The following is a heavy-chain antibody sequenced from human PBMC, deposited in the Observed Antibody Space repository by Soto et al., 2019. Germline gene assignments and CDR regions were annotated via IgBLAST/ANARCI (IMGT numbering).Heavy chain of an antibody. V-gene: IGHV1-69*01. CDR2: IIPLFGTT. CDR1: GDTFKNCV. J-gene: IGHJ6*02. Sequence: QVQVVQSGVEVRRPGSSVKVSCKASGDTFKNCVISWVRQAPGQGLEWMGGIIPLFGTTDFAQRFQGRLTITTDESTTTAYMELSRLRSEDTATYYWAAELGFGKLSVFWGQGTTVIVSS. CDR3: AAELGFGKLSVF. D-gene: IGHD3-10*01.